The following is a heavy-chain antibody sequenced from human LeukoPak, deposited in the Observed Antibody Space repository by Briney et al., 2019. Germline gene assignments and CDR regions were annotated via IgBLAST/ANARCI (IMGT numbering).Heavy chain of an antibody. CDR1: GGSISSYY. CDR3: ARRVAAAGSASLDY. V-gene: IGHV4-39*01. CDR2: IYYSGST. J-gene: IGHJ4*02. D-gene: IGHD6-13*01. Sequence: SETLSLTCTVSGGSISSYYWGWIRQPPGKGLEWIGSIYYSGSTYYNPSLKSRVTISVDTSKNQFALKLSSVTAADTAVYYCARRVAAAGSASLDYWGQGTLVTVSS.